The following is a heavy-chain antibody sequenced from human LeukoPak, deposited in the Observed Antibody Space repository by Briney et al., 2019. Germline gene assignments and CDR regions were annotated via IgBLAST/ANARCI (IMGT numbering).Heavy chain of an antibody. D-gene: IGHD2-21*02. Sequence: ASVKVSCKVSGYTLTELSMHWVRQAPGKELEWMGGFDPEDGETIYAQKFQGRVTMTEDTSTDTAYMELGSLRSEDTAVYYCAAHLLPSFRDDAFDIWGQGTMVTVSS. CDR1: GYTLTELS. CDR3: AAHLLPSFRDDAFDI. V-gene: IGHV1-24*01. CDR2: FDPEDGET. J-gene: IGHJ3*02.